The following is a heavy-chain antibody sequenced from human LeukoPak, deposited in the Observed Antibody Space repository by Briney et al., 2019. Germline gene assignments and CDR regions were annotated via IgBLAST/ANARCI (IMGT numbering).Heavy chain of an antibody. CDR1: GGSISSTGHY. V-gene: IGHV4-39*07. CDR3: ARGAYCTSSSCSTTPYYFDN. J-gene: IGHJ4*02. Sequence: SETLSLTCSVCGGSISSTGHYWGWIRQPPGKGLEWIASLYYSGSTFSNPSLKNRVTISIDTSKNQFSLKLTSVTAADTAVYYCARGAYCTSSSCSTTPYYFDNWGQGALVTVSS. CDR2: LYYSGST. D-gene: IGHD2-2*01.